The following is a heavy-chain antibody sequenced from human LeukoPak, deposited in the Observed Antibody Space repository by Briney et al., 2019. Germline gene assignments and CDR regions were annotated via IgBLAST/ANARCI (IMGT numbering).Heavy chain of an antibody. D-gene: IGHD2-2*01. Sequence: GGSLRLSCAASGFTFSSYAMHWVRQAPGKGLEWVAVISYDGSNKYYADSVKGRFTISRDNSKNTLYLQMNSLRAEDTAVNYCAKDPSPLYCSSTSCSPYGMDVWGKGTTVTVSS. CDR3: AKDPSPLYCSSTSCSPYGMDV. CDR1: GFTFSSYA. CDR2: ISYDGSNK. V-gene: IGHV3-30*18. J-gene: IGHJ6*04.